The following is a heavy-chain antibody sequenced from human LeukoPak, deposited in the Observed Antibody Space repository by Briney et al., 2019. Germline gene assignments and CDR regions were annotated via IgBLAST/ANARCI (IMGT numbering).Heavy chain of an antibody. CDR1: GESIIGSSPH. Sequence: SETLSLTCTVSGESIIGSSPHWGWIRQPPGKGLEWIATVSYTGTTYYNPSLKSRLTISLGTSRNQFSLNLSSVTAADPGAYYCARHYSQGGVNWFGPWGQGTLVTVSS. CDR3: ARHYSQGGVNWFGP. D-gene: IGHD1-26*01. J-gene: IGHJ5*02. V-gene: IGHV4-39*01. CDR2: VSYTGTT.